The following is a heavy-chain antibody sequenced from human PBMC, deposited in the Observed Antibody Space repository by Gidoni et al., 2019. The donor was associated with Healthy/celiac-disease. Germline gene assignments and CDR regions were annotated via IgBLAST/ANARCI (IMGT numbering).Heavy chain of an antibody. V-gene: IGHV2-5*02. D-gene: IGHD2-2*01. J-gene: IGHJ5*02. CDR1: GFSLSTRGVG. CDR3: ARNPSVTILVPAASDWFDP. Sequence: QITLKESGPTLVKPTQTLTLTCTFSGFSLSTRGVGVGWIRQPPGKALEWLALIYCDDDKRYSPSLKSRLTITKDTSKNQVVLTMTNMDPVDTATYYCARNPSVTILVPAASDWFDPWGQGTLVTVSS. CDR2: IYCDDDK.